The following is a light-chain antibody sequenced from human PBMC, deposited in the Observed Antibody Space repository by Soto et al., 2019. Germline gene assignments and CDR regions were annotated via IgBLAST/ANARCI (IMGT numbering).Light chain of an antibody. J-gene: IGLJ1*01. CDR2: DVN. CDR3: CSYAGSSTPYV. CDR1: SNDVGRFDY. V-gene: IGLV2-11*01. Sequence: QSVLTQPRSVSGSPGQSVTNSCTGTSNDVGRFDYVSWYQQHPGKAPKVIIYDVNERPSGVPNRFSGSKSGNTASLTISGLQADDEADYYCCSYAGSSTPYVFGTGTKVTVL.